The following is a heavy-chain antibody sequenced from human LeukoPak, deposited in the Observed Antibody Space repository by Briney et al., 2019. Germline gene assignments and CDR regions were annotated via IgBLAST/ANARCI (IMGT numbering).Heavy chain of an antibody. D-gene: IGHD1-26*01. J-gene: IGHJ4*02. CDR1: GGSISSYY. Sequence: SETLSLTCTVSGGSISSYYWSWIRQPPGKGLEWIGYIYYSGSTNYNPSLKSRVTISVDTSKNQFSLKLSSVTAADTAVYYCARDLRGSYLYYFDYWGQGTLVTVSS. V-gene: IGHV4-59*12. CDR2: IYYSGST. CDR3: ARDLRGSYLYYFDY.